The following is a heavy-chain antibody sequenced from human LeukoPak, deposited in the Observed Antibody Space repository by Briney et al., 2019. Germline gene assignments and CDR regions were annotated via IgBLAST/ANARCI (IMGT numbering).Heavy chain of an antibody. D-gene: IGHD1-1*01. CDR3: ARGSPLLERPPSGWFDP. CDR2: IYYSGST. Sequence: PSETLSLTCTVSGGSISSSSYYWGWIRQPPGKGLEWIGSIYYSGSTYYNPSLKSRVTISVDTSKNQFSLKLSSVTAADTAVYYCARGSPLLERPPSGWFDPWGQGTLVTVSS. J-gene: IGHJ5*02. CDR1: GGSISSSSYY. V-gene: IGHV4-39*07.